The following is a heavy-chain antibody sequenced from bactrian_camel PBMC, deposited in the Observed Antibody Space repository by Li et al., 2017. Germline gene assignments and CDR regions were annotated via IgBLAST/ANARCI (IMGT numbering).Heavy chain of an antibody. CDR1: GDALRSRC. CDR2: IDNVGTT. J-gene: IGHJ7*01. Sequence: HVQLVESGGGSVQAGGSLRLSCAASGDALRSRCMGWFRQAPGKEREGVAQIDNVGTTTYADFAKGRFTISWDKAGGILHLEMNTLKPEDTSMYYCAASDVGYCVGGYCWVRYDMGYWGKGTQVTVS. V-gene: IGHV3S53*01. D-gene: IGHD1*01.